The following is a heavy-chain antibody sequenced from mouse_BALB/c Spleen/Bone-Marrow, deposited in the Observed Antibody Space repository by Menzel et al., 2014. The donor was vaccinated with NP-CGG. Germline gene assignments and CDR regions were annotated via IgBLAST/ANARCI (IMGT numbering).Heavy chain of an antibody. CDR2: IDPANGNT. CDR1: GFNIKDTD. V-gene: IGHV14-3*02. D-gene: IGHD2-14*01. J-gene: IGHJ2*01. Sequence: EVQLQQSGAELVKPGASVKLSCTASGFNIKDTDMHWVKRRPEQGLEWIGRIDPANGNTKYDPKFQGKATITADTSSNTAYLQLSSLTSEDTAVYYCARYRLGTYFDYWGQGTTLTVSS. CDR3: ARYRLGTYFDY.